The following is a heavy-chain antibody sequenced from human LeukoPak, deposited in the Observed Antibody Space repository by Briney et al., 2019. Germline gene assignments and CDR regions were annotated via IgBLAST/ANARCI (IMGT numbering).Heavy chain of an antibody. D-gene: IGHD3-10*01. CDR2: INHSGST. V-gene: IGHV4-34*01. CDR1: GGSFSGYY. CDR3: ASLLGPDAFDI. J-gene: IGHJ3*02. Sequence: SETLSLTCAVYGGSFSGYYWSWIRQPPGKGLEWIGEINHSGSTNYNPSLKSRVTISVDTSKNQFSLKLSSVTAADTAVYYCASLLGPDAFDIWGQGTMVTVSS.